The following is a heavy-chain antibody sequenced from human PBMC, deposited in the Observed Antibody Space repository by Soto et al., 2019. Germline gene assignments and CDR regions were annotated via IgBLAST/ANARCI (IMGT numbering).Heavy chain of an antibody. D-gene: IGHD3-22*01. CDR3: ARDRVAYYYDSSGYFFNAFDI. CDR2: IIPIFGTA. V-gene: IGHV1-69*13. Sequence: GASVKVSCKASGGTFSSYAISWVRQAPGQGLEWMGGIIPIFGTANYAQKFQGRVTITADESTSTAYMELSSLRSEDTAVYYCARDRVAYYYDSSGYFFNAFDIWGQGTMVTVSS. J-gene: IGHJ3*02. CDR1: GGTFSSYA.